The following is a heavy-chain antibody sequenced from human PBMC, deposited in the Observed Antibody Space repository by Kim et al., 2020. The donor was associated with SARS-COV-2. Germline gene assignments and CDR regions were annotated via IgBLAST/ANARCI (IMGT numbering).Heavy chain of an antibody. CDR1: GFTFSSYA. D-gene: IGHD3-22*01. Sequence: GGSLRLSCAASGFTFSSYAMHWVRQAPGKGLEWVAVISYDGSNKDYADSVKGRFTISRDNSKNTLYLQMNSLRAEDTAVYYCAGGDYYDSSGYDYYWGQGTLVTVSS. CDR3: AGGDYYDSSGYDYY. CDR2: ISYDGSNK. J-gene: IGHJ4*02. V-gene: IGHV3-30*04.